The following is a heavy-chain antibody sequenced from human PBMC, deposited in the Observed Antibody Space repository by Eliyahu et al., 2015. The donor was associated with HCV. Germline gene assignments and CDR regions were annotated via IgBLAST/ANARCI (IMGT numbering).Heavy chain of an antibody. D-gene: IGHD6-19*01. J-gene: IGHJ4*02. CDR1: VXTFSXYT. CDR2: IIPLLGIA. V-gene: IGHV1-69*02. Sequence: QVQLVQSGAEVKKPGSSVXXSCKASVXTFSXYTIXWVRQAPGQGLEWXGRIIPLLGIANYAQKFQGRVTITADKSTSTAYMELSSLRSEDTAVYYCASPSSVAGYIDYWGQGTLVTVSS. CDR3: ASPSSVAGYIDY.